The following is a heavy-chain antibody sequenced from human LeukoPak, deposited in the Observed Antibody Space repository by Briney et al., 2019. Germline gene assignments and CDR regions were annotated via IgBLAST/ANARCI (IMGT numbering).Heavy chain of an antibody. V-gene: IGHV3-74*01. J-gene: IGHJ4*02. Sequence: GGSLRLSCAASGFTFSGYWMHWVRQAPGKGPMWVSRINSDKTTTGYADSVKGRFTISRDNAKNTLSLQMNSLRAEDTAVYYCVRVEYYYGSGSYYPYYGGQGTLVTVTS. CDR3: VRVEYYYGSGSYYPYY. D-gene: IGHD3-10*01. CDR2: INSDKTTT. CDR1: GFTFSGYW.